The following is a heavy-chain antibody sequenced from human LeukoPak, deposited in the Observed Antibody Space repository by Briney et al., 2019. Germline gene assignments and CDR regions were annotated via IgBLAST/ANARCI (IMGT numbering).Heavy chain of an antibody. CDR3: ARGTTVTSFDY. CDR1: GGSISSGGYS. J-gene: IGHJ4*02. D-gene: IGHD4-17*01. V-gene: IGHV4-30-2*01. CDR2: IYHSGST. Sequence: SQTLSLTCAVSGGSISSGGYSWSWVRQPPGKGLEWIGYIYHSGSTYCNPSLKSRVTISVDRSKNQFSLKLSSVTAADTAVYYCARGTTVTSFDYWGQGTLVTVSS.